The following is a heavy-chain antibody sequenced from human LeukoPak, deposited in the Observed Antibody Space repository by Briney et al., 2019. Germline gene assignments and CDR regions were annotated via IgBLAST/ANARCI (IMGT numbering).Heavy chain of an antibody. CDR3: ARSDIWGSYRFLDY. CDR1: NGSITKSDYY. V-gene: IGHV4-39*01. J-gene: IGHJ4*01. D-gene: IGHD3-16*02. CDR2: IYYSGRT. Sequence: SETLSLTCTVSNGSITKSDYYWGWIRQPPGKGLEWIGSIYYSGRTDYNPSLESRVTIYIDTSKNQFSLRLSSVTAADTAVYYCARSDIWGSYRFLDYWGQGILVTVSS.